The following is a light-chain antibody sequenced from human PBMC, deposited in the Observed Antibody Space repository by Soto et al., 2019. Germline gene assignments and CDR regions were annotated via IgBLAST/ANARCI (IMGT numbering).Light chain of an antibody. V-gene: IGKV3-15*01. CDR3: QQYNEWPLT. Sequence: ERVMTQSPATLSVSPGEKATLSCRASRTVSNNLAWYQQKPGQAPRLLIYFASTRATGIPARFSGSGSGTEFTLTISTLQSEDFAVYYCQQYNEWPLTFGGGTKVETK. CDR1: RTVSNN. CDR2: FAS. J-gene: IGKJ4*01.